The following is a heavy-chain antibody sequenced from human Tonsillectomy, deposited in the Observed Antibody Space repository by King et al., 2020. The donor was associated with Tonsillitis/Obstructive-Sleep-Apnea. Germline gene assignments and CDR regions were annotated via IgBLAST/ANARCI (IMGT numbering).Heavy chain of an antibody. D-gene: IGHD6-13*01. V-gene: IGHV4-31*03. J-gene: IGHJ4*02. Sequence: QLQESGPGLVKPSQTLSLTCNVSGGSISSGGNYWSWIRQHPGKGLEWIGDIYYSGSTYYNPSLKSRVTMSVDTSKMQFSLNMNSVTAADTAVYYCASLATTHSSSWFFDFWGQGTLVTVSS. CDR2: IYYSGST. CDR3: ASLATTHSSSWFFDF. CDR1: GGSISSGGNY.